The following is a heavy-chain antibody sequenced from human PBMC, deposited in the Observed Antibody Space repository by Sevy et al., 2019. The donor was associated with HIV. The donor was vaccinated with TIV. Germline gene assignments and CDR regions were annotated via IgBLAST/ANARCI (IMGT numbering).Heavy chain of an antibody. CDR3: ATDSDGSYSHYLDYFDY. CDR1: GYTFTNYP. Sequence: ASVKVSCKASGYTFTNYPISWVRQAPGQGLEWMGWISTYNGERKYAQKLQGRATMTTDTSTSTAYMELRSLRSDDTAIYYCATDSDGSYSHYLDYFDYWGQGTLVTVSS. CDR2: ISTYNGER. J-gene: IGHJ4*02. D-gene: IGHD3-10*01. V-gene: IGHV1-18*01.